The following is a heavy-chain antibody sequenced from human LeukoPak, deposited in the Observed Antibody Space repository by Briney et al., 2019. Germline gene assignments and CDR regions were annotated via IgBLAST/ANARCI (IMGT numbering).Heavy chain of an antibody. CDR3: ARVGWGSSYYFDY. CDR2: MNPNSGDT. CDR1: GYTFTSYD. D-gene: IGHD2-21*01. Sequence: ASVKVSCKASGYTFTSYDINWVRQATGQGLEWMGWMNPNSGDTSYAQKFQGRVTMTRDTSISTAYMDLSRLRSDDTAVYYCARVGWGSSYYFDYWGQGTLVTVSS. J-gene: IGHJ4*02. V-gene: IGHV1-8*01.